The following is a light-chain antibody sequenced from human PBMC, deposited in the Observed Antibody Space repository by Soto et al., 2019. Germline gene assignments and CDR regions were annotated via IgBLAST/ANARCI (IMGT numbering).Light chain of an antibody. J-gene: IGKJ3*01. CDR1: QGISNY. CDR2: AAS. CDR3: QKYNSAPVSA. V-gene: IGKV1-27*01. Sequence: DIQMTQSPSSLSASVGDRVTITCRASQGISNYLAWYQQKPGKVPKLLIYAASTLQSGVPSRFSGSGSGTDFTLTISSLQPEAVATYYCQKYNSAPVSAFGPGTKVDIK.